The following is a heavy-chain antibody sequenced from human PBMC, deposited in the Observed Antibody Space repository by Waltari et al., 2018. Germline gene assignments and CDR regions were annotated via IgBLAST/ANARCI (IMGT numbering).Heavy chain of an antibody. V-gene: IGHV4-38-2*02. J-gene: IGHJ4*02. CDR3: ARAGGRVSGAFDY. D-gene: IGHD1-26*01. CDR2: ISHRGST. Sequence: QVQLQESGPGLVKPSETLSLTCTVSGYSISSGYYWGWIGQHPGKGLEWIGCISHRGSTYYNPSLKSRVTISVDTSKNQFSLKLSSVTAADTAVYYCARAGGRVSGAFDYWGQGTLVTVSS. CDR1: GYSISSGYY.